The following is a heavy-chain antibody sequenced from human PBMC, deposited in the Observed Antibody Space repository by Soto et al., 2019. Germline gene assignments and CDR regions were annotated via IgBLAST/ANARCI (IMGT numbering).Heavy chain of an antibody. J-gene: IGHJ3*02. Sequence: GGSLRLSCAASGFTFSSYGMHWVRQAPGKGLEWVAVISYDGSNKYYADSVKGRFTISRDNSKNTLYLQMDSLRAEDTAVYYCAKDAFSGWLVRRGGAFDIWGQGTMVTVSS. CDR1: GFTFSSYG. CDR2: ISYDGSNK. CDR3: AKDAFSGWLVRRGGAFDI. V-gene: IGHV3-30*18. D-gene: IGHD6-19*01.